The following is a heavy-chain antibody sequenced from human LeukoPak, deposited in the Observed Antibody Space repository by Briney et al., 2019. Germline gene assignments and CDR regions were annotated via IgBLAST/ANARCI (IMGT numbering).Heavy chain of an antibody. J-gene: IGHJ1*01. CDR2: INQDGSEK. D-gene: IGHD6-13*01. V-gene: IGHV3-7*01. Sequence: GGSLRLSCTASGFSFSNYWMSWVRQAPGKGLEWVANINQDGSEKYYVDSVKGRFTISRDNAKNSLFLQMGSLRVEDTAVYYCARESTAGYNSNWYGFRNWGQGTLVSVSS. CDR1: GFSFSNYW. CDR3: ARESTAGYNSNWYGFRN.